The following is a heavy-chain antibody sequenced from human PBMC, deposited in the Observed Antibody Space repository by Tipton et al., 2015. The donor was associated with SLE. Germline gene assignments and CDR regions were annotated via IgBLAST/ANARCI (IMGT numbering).Heavy chain of an antibody. Sequence: TLSLTCTVSGGSISSGSYYWSWIRQPAGRGLEWIGRVFADGATNYSPSLKSRVSISADTSKNQFSLKLTSVTAADTAVYYCGRGYSSGWFPLPKWHFDIWGRGSQVTVSS. J-gene: IGHJ2*01. CDR3: GRGYSSGWFPLPKWHFDI. D-gene: IGHD6-19*01. CDR1: GGSISSGSYY. CDR2: VFADGAT. V-gene: IGHV4-61*02.